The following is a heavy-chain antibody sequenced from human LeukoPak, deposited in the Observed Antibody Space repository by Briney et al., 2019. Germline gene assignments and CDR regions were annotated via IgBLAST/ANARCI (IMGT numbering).Heavy chain of an antibody. CDR2: VSGSGDTT. V-gene: IGHV3-23*01. Sequence: GGSLRLSCAASGFTFSAYAMTWVRQAPGKGLEWVSLVSGSGDTTYYADSVKGRFTISRDNSKNTLYLQMNSLRAEDTAVYYCAGGDYVGNYFDYWGQGTLVTVSS. CDR1: GFTFSAYA. CDR3: AGGDYVGNYFDY. D-gene: IGHD4-17*01. J-gene: IGHJ4*02.